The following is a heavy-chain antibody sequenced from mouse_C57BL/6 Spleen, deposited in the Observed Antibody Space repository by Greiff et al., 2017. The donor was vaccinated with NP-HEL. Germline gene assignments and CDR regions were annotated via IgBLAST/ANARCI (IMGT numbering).Heavy chain of an antibody. CDR3: AREGIEGLRSDYAMDY. CDR2: IDPSDSET. CDR1: GYTFTSYW. J-gene: IGHJ4*01. V-gene: IGHV1-52*01. Sequence: QVQLQQPGAELVRPGSSVKLSCKASGYTFTSYWMHWVKQRPIQGLEWIGNIDPSDSETHYNQKFKDKATLTVDKSSSTAYMQLSSLTSEDSAVYYCAREGIEGLRSDYAMDYWGQGTSVTVSS. D-gene: IGHD2-4*01.